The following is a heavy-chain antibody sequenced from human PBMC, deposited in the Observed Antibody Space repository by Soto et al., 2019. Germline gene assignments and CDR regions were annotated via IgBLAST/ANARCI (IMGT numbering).Heavy chain of an antibody. Sequence: EAQLVGSGGKVVQPGGSVSLSCVASGFPFATSDMDWVRQPPGKGLEWISQISYSGRDIRYADSVKGRFTISRDNVNNSLHLQMTSLRVEDTGLDYCARAVVSAYREYDSDWSAPWGQGTPVTVSS. J-gene: IGHJ5*02. CDR3: ARAVVSAYREYDSDWSAP. CDR1: GFPFATSD. CDR2: ISYSGRDI. D-gene: IGHD3-16*01. V-gene: IGHV3-48*03.